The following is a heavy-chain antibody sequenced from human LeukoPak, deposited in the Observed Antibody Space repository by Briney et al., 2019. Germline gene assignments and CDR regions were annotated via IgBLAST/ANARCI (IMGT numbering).Heavy chain of an antibody. J-gene: IGHJ3*02. CDR1: GYTFTGYY. Sequence: ASVKVSCKASGYTFTGYYMHWVRQAPGQGLEWMGWINPNSGGTNYAQKFQGRVTMTRDTSISTAYMELSRLRSDDTAVYYCARAPEKRWLQSHAFDIWGQGTMVTVSS. V-gene: IGHV1-2*02. D-gene: IGHD5-24*01. CDR2: INPNSGGT. CDR3: ARAPEKRWLQSHAFDI.